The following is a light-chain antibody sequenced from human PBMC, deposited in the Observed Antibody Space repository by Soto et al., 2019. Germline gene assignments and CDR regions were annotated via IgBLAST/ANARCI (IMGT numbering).Light chain of an antibody. J-gene: IGLJ1*01. V-gene: IGLV2-14*01. CDR1: SSDFGAYNY. Sequence: QSALTQPASVSGSPGQSITISCTGSSSDFGAYNYVSWFQQYPGKAPKLIISEVSNRPSGVSNRFSGSKSGTAASLTISGLQTEDEADYFCFSFTTDWTHVFGTGTKVTVL. CDR3: FSFTTDWTHV. CDR2: EVS.